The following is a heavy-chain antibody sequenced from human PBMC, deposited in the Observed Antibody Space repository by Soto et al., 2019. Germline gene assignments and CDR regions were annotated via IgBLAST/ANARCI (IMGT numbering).Heavy chain of an antibody. CDR2: TYYRSRWYT. D-gene: IGHD2-15*01. CDR1: GDSVSSSSVA. V-gene: IGHV6-1*01. Sequence: SQTLSLTCVISGDSVSSSSVAWNWVCQSPSRGREWLGRTYYRSRWYTDFAVSVRGRIVINADTSKNQFSLQLNSLTPEDTAVYLCVRSEEDSDYYYSGLDVWGQGTTVTVSS. J-gene: IGHJ6*02. CDR3: VRSEEDSDYYYSGLDV.